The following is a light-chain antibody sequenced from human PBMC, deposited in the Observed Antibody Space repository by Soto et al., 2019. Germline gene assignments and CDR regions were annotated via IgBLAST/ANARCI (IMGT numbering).Light chain of an antibody. Sequence: EIVMTQFPVTLSVSPGERATLSCRASQSVSSNLAWYQQKPGQAPRLLIYGASTRATGIPARFSGSGSGTDFTLTISRLEPEDFAVYYCQQYGSSPLTFGGGTKVDIK. CDR1: QSVSSN. CDR3: QQYGSSPLT. CDR2: GAS. V-gene: IGKV3-20*01. J-gene: IGKJ4*01.